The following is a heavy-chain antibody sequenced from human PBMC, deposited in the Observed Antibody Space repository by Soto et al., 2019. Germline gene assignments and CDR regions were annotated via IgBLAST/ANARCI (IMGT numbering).Heavy chain of an antibody. CDR1: GFTFSNAW. CDR3: TTLMGRYDFWSGYYTADYYYYYMDV. Sequence: EVQLVESGGGLVKPGGSLRLSCAASGFTFSNAWMSWVRQAPGKGLEWVGRIKSKTDGGTTDYAAPVKGRFTISRNDSKNTLYLQMNILKTEDTAVYYCTTLMGRYDFWSGYYTADYYYYYMDVWGKGTTVTVSS. CDR2: IKSKTDGGTT. V-gene: IGHV3-15*01. D-gene: IGHD3-3*01. J-gene: IGHJ6*03.